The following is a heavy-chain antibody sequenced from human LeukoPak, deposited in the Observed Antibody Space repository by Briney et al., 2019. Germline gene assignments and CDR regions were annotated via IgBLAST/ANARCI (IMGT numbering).Heavy chain of an antibody. CDR1: GFIFDDYA. D-gene: IGHD1-26*01. J-gene: IGHJ4*02. Sequence: GGSLRLSCAASGFIFDDYAMHWVRQAPGKGLEWVSGIGWNSASIDYADSVKGRFTISRDNAKNSLYLQMNSLRDEDTALYYCAKDLRYSGSYLFDCWGQGTLVTVSS. V-gene: IGHV3-9*01. CDR3: AKDLRYSGSYLFDC. CDR2: IGWNSASI.